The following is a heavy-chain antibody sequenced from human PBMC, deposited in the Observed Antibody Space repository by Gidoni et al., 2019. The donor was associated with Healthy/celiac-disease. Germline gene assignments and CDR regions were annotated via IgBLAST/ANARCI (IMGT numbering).Heavy chain of an antibody. CDR3: ARGKIRIDIVVVVAATENYFDY. CDR1: GGSFCGYY. CDR2: INHSGST. V-gene: IGHV4-34*01. J-gene: IGHJ4*02. D-gene: IGHD2-15*01. Sequence: QVQLQQWGAGLLKPSETLSLTCAVYGGSFCGYYWSWFRLPPGKGLEWIGEINHSGSTNYNPSLKSRVTISVDTSKNQFSRKLSSVTAADTAVYYCARGKIRIDIVVVVAATENYFDYWGQGTLVTVSS.